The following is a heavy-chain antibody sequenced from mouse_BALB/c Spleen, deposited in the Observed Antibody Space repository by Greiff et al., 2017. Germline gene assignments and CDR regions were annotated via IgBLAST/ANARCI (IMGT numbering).Heavy chain of an antibody. D-gene: IGHD2-2*01. CDR1: GFSLTSYG. J-gene: IGHJ1*01. V-gene: IGHV2-9*02. CDR3: ARDGGLRRSYWYFDV. Sequence: VKLVESGPGLVAPSQSLSITCTVSGFSLTSYGVHWVRQPPGKGLEWLGVIWAGGSTNYNSALMSRLSISKDNSKSQVFLKMNSLQTDDTAMYYCARDGGLRRSYWYFDVWGAGTTVTVSS. CDR2: IWAGGST.